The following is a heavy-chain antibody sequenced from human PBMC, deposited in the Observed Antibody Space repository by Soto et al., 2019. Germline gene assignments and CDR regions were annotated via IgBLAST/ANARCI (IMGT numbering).Heavy chain of an antibody. J-gene: IGHJ4*02. D-gene: IGHD2-15*01. CDR1: GFMFSSYV. Sequence: EVQLLESGGGLVQPGGSLRLSCAASGFMFSSYVMNWVRQAPGKGLEWVSSITDNGGSTYYADSVKGRFTISRDNSKNTLYLRMNSLRADDTVIYYCAKDIGGPSSFYNDYWCQGTLVTVSP. CDR2: ITDNGGST. V-gene: IGHV3-23*01. CDR3: AKDIGGPSSFYNDY.